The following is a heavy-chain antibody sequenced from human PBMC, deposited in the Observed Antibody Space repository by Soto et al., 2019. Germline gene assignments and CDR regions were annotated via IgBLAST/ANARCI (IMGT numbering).Heavy chain of an antibody. V-gene: IGHV3-11*01. CDR2: IYTGGSTI. J-gene: IGHJ6*02. CDR1: GFTFSDHY. CDR3: ARCHYGLDV. Sequence: QVQLVESGGNLVKPGGSLRLSCAASGFTFSDHYMSWIRQAPGEGLAWVSYIYTGGSTIYYADSVKGRFTISRDNAKNSLYLQMNSLRAEDTAVYYCARCHYGLDVWGQGTTVIVSS.